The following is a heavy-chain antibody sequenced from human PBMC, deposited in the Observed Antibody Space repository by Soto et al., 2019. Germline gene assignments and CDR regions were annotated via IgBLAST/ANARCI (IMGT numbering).Heavy chain of an antibody. CDR1: GGSISSYY. V-gene: IGHV4-59*01. CDR3: ASGRRGGAAAIYYFDY. D-gene: IGHD6-13*01. CDR2: IYYSGST. J-gene: IGHJ4*02. Sequence: SETLSLTCTVSGGSISSYYWSWIRQPPGKGLEWIGYIYYSGSTNYNPSLKSRVTISVDTTKNQFSLKLSSVTAADTAVYYCASGRRGGAAAIYYFDYWGQGTLVTVSS.